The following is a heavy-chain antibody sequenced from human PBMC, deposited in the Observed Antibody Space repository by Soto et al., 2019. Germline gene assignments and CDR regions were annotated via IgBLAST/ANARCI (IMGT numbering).Heavy chain of an antibody. D-gene: IGHD2-21*02. CDR3: ARDHGGDLDY. CDR1: GFTFSSYA. V-gene: IGHV3-30-3*01. J-gene: IGHJ4*02. CDR2: ISYDGSNK. Sequence: GGSLRLSCAASGFTFSSYAMHWVRQAPGKGLEWVAVISYDGSNKYYADSVKGRFTISRDNSKNTLYLQMNSLGAEDTAVYYCARDHGGDLDYWGQGTLVTVSS.